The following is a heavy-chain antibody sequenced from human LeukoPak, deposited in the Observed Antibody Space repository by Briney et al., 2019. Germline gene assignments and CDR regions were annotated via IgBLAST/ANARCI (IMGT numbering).Heavy chain of an antibody. D-gene: IGHD4-17*01. CDR2: IYTSGST. CDR1: GGSISSGSYY. Sequence: SEXXSLTCTVSGGSISSGSYYWSWIRQPAGKGLEWIGRIYTSGSTNYNPSLKSRVTITVDASKKQYSLKQSPVTAADTAVYYCARDTPPDYVGNWFDPWGQGTLVTVSS. CDR3: ARDTPPDYVGNWFDP. J-gene: IGHJ5*02. V-gene: IGHV4-61*02.